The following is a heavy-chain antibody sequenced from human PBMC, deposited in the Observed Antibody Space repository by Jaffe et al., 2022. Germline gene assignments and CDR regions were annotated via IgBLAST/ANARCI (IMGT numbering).Heavy chain of an antibody. Sequence: EVQLVESGGGLVQPGGSLRLSCAASGFTFSSYSMNWVRQAPGKGLEWVSYISSSSSTIYYADSVKGRFTISRDNAKNSLYLQMNSLRAEDTAVYYCASDTIFGVARKAYYYMDVWGKGTTVTVSS. CDR3: ASDTIFGVARKAYYYMDV. CDR1: GFTFSSYS. D-gene: IGHD3-3*01. CDR2: ISSSSSTI. J-gene: IGHJ6*03. V-gene: IGHV3-48*01.